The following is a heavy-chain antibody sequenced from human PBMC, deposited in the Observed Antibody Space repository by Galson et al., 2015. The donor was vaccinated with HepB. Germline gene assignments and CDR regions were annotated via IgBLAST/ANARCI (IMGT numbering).Heavy chain of an antibody. CDR3: ARDRIVATIRLYVDV. J-gene: IGHJ6*03. CDR2: IWYDGSNK. V-gene: IGHV3-33*01. CDR1: GFTFSSYG. D-gene: IGHD5-12*01. Sequence: SLRLSCAASGFTFSSYGMHWVRQAPGKGLEWVAVIWYDGSNKYYADSVKGRFTISRDNSKNTLYLQMNSLRAEDTAVYYCARDRIVATIRLYVDVWGKGTTVTVSS.